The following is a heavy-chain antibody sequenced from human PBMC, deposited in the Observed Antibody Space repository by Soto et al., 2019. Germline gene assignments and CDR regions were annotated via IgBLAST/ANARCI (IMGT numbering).Heavy chain of an antibody. V-gene: IGHV3-30-3*01. CDR1: GFTFSSYA. J-gene: IGHJ4*02. D-gene: IGHD3-10*01. CDR3: ARVALLWFGELSGSDY. CDR2: ISYDGSNK. Sequence: QVQLVESGGGVVQPGRSLRLSCAASGFTFSSYAMHWVRQAPGKGLEWVAVISYDGSNKYYADSVKGRFTISRDNSKNTLYLQINSLRAEDTAVYYCARVALLWFGELSGSDYWGQGTLVTVSS.